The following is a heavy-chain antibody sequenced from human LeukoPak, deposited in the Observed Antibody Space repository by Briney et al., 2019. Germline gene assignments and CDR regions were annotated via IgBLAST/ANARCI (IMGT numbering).Heavy chain of an antibody. V-gene: IGHV3-9*01. J-gene: IGHJ3*02. Sequence: GGSLRLSCAASGFTFDDYAMHWVRQGPGKGLEWVSGISWNSGSIGYADSVKGRFTISRDNAKNSLYLQMNSLRDEDTALYYCAVPGIWGGQDVFDIWGQGTMVTVSS. CDR2: ISWNSGSI. CDR3: AVPGIWGGQDVFDI. CDR1: GFTFDDYA. D-gene: IGHD3-16*01.